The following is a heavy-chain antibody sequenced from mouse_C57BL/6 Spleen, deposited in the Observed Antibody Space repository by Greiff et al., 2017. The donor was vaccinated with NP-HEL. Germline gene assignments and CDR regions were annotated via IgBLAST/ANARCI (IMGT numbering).Heavy chain of an antibody. CDR1: GYTFTSYW. Sequence: QVQLQQPGTELVKPGASVKLSCKASGYTFTSYWMHWVKQRPGQGLEWIGNINPSNGGTNYNEKFKSKATLTVDKSSSTADMQLSSLTSEDSAVYYCARGGGITTVVAGILYDYWGQGTTLTVSS. J-gene: IGHJ2*01. D-gene: IGHD1-1*01. V-gene: IGHV1-53*01. CDR3: ARGGGITTVVAGILYDY. CDR2: INPSNGGT.